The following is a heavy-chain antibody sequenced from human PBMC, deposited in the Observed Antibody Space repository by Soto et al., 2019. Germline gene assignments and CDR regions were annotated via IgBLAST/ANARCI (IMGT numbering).Heavy chain of an antibody. CDR1: GGTFSSYA. CDR3: ANAVTHLQLYFDY. Sequence: GASVKVSCKASGGTFSSYAISWVRQAPGQGLEWMGGIIPIFGIANYAQKFQGRVTITADESTSTAYMELSSLRSEDTAVYYCANAVTHLQLYFDYWGQGTLVTVSS. CDR2: IIPIFGIA. V-gene: IGHV1-69*13. D-gene: IGHD1-1*01. J-gene: IGHJ4*02.